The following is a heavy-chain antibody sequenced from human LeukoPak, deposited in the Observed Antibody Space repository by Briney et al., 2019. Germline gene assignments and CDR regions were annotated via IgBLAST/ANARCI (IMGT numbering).Heavy chain of an antibody. CDR2: INHSGST. CDR1: GGSFSGYY. J-gene: IGHJ4*02. CDR3: ASTRIPCSGGSCYSRDY. D-gene: IGHD2-15*01. Sequence: SETLSLTCAVYGGSFSGYYWSWIRQPPGKGLEWIGEINHSGSTNYNPSLKSRVTTSVDTSKNQFSLKLSSVTAADTAVYYCASTRIPCSGGSCYSRDYWGQGTLVTVSS. V-gene: IGHV4-34*01.